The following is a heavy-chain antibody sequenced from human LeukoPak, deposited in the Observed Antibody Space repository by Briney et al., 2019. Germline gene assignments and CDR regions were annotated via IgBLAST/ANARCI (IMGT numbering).Heavy chain of an antibody. CDR2: IIPIFGTA. V-gene: IGHV1-69*13. Sequence: SVKVSCKASGGTFSSYAISWVRQAPGQGLEWMGGIIPIFGTANYAQKFQGRVTITADESTSTAYMELSSLRSEDTAVCYCARDREVADHWVDREYYFDYWGQGTLVTVSS. CDR1: GGTFSSYA. J-gene: IGHJ4*02. CDR3: ARDREVADHWVDREYYFDY. D-gene: IGHD2-15*01.